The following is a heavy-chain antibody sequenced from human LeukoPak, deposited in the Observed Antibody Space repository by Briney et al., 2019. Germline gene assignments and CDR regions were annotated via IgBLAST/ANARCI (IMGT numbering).Heavy chain of an antibody. Sequence: PSETLSLTCTVSGGSISSYYWSWIRQPAGKGLEWIGRIYTSGSTNYNPSLKSRVTMSVDTSKNQFSLKLSSVTAADTAVYYCARDLLTYYYDSSGYYPLDYYGMDVWGQGTTVIVSS. CDR3: ARDLLTYYYDSSGYYPLDYYGMDV. J-gene: IGHJ6*02. CDR1: GGSISSYY. D-gene: IGHD3-22*01. V-gene: IGHV4-4*07. CDR2: IYTSGST.